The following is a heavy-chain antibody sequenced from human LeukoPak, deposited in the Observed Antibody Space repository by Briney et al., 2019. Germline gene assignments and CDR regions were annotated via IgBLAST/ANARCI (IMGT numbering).Heavy chain of an antibody. J-gene: IGHJ4*02. CDR2: VHYSGSA. Sequence: SETLSLTCAVYGGSFSGYYWTWIRQSPGRGLEWIGEVHYSGSATYNPSLKSRVTISVDTSINQFSLKMNSVTATDTAVYYCARGQWFRAFWSRGTPVTVSS. D-gene: IGHD3-10*01. CDR3: ARGQWFRAF. V-gene: IGHV4-34*01. CDR1: GGSFSGYY.